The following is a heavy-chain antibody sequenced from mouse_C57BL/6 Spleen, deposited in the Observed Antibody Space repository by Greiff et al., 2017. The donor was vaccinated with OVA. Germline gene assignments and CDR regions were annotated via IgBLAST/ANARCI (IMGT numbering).Heavy chain of an antibody. D-gene: IGHD2-4*01. J-gene: IGHJ4*01. CDR2: ISRGSSTI. Sequence: EVQRVESGGGLVKPGGSLKLSCAASGFTFSDYGMHWVRQAPEKGLEWVAYISRGSSTIYYADTVKGRFTISRDNAKNTLFLQMTSLRSEDTAMYYCARYDYDGYYYAMDYWGQGTSVTVSS. V-gene: IGHV5-17*01. CDR3: ARYDYDGYYYAMDY. CDR1: GFTFSDYG.